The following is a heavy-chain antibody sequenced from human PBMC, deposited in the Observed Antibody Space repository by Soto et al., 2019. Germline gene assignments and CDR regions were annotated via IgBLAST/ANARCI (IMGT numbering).Heavy chain of an antibody. Sequence: GESLKISCKGSGYSFTSYWIGWVRQMPGKGLEWMGIIYPGDSDTRYSPAFQGQVTISADKSISTAYLQWSSLKASDTAMYYCARLRRPSSSWYPYGMDVWGQGTTVTVSS. J-gene: IGHJ6*02. D-gene: IGHD6-13*01. CDR3: ARLRRPSSSWYPYGMDV. V-gene: IGHV5-51*01. CDR2: IYPGDSDT. CDR1: GYSFTSYW.